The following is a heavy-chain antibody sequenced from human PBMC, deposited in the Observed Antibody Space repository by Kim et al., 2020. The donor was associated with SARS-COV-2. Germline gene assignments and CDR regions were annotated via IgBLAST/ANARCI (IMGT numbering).Heavy chain of an antibody. J-gene: IGHJ4*01. CDR1: GFNFDDYA. CDR3: VKERITMVRGVPYFDY. CDR2: ITWDAGST. D-gene: IGHD3-10*01. Sequence: GGSLRLSCAASGFNFDDYAMHWVRQPPGKGLEWLSMITWDAGSTSYADSVKGRFTISRDRGKNSLYLQLDSLRSEDTAVYYCVKERITMVRGVPYFDYWGQEPWSPSPQ. V-gene: IGHV3-43*01.